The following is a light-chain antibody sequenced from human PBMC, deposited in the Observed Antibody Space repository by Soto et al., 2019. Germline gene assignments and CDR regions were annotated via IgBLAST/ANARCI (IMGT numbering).Light chain of an antibody. CDR2: EVN. Sequence: QSALTQPASVSGSPGQSITISCTGTSSDVGRYNYVAWYQQHPGVAPKLLIYEVNYRPSGVSNRFSGSKSGNTASLTSSGLQTEDEAYYYCSSYTGATTLVVFGGGTKLTVL. CDR1: SSDVGRYNY. CDR3: SSYTGATTLVV. V-gene: IGLV2-14*01. J-gene: IGLJ3*02.